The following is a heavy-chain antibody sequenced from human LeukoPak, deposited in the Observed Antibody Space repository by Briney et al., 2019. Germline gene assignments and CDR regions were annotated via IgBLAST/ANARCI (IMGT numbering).Heavy chain of an antibody. V-gene: IGHV3-48*03. D-gene: IGHD5-24*01. CDR1: GFTFSSYE. J-gene: IGHJ4*02. Sequence: PGGSLRLSCAASGFTFSSYEMNWVRQAPGKGLEWVSYISSSGRTKYYADTVEGQFTISRDNAKNSLYLQMNSLRAEDTAVYYCARDRVEMATIRSFDYWGQGTLVTVSS. CDR3: ARDRVEMATIRSFDY. CDR2: ISSSGRTK.